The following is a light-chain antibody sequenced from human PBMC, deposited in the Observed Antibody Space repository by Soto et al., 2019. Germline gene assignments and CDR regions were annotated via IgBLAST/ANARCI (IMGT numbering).Light chain of an antibody. Sequence: QSVLTQPASVSGSPGQSITISCTGTSSDVGGYNYVSWYQQHPGKAPKLMIYEVSNRPSGVSNRFSGSKSGNTASLTLSGLQAEDEADYYCSSYTSSSSYVVFGGGTKLTVL. V-gene: IGLV2-14*01. J-gene: IGLJ2*01. CDR1: SSDVGGYNY. CDR2: EVS. CDR3: SSYTSSSSYVV.